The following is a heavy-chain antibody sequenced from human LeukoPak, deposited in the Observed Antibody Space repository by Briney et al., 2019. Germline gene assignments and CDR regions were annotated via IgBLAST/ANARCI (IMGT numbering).Heavy chain of an antibody. Sequence: PGGSLRLSCAASGFTFSSYSMNWVRQAPGKGLEWVSSISSSSSYIYYADSVKGRFTISRDNAKNSLYLQMNSLRAEDTAVYYCARDASLLWFGELSFYYYYYMDVWGKGTTVTVSS. J-gene: IGHJ6*03. D-gene: IGHD3-10*01. CDR1: GFTFSSYS. CDR2: ISSSSSYI. CDR3: ARDASLLWFGELSFYYYYYMDV. V-gene: IGHV3-21*01.